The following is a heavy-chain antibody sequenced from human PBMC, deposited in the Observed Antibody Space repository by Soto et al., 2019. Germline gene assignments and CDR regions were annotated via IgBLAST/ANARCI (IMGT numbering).Heavy chain of an antibody. CDR2: ISGSGGST. Sequence: PGGSLRLSCAASGFAFSSYAMSWVRQAPGKGLEWVSAISGSGGSTYYADSVKGRFTISRDNSKNTLYLQMNSLRAEDTAVYYCAKEIPRDSSLNPPPDAFDIWGQGTMVTVSS. CDR1: GFAFSSYA. V-gene: IGHV3-23*01. D-gene: IGHD6-13*01. J-gene: IGHJ3*02. CDR3: AKEIPRDSSLNPPPDAFDI.